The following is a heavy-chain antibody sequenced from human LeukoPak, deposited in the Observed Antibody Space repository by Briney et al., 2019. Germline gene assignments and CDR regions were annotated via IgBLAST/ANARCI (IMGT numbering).Heavy chain of an antibody. CDR2: ISSSGSTI. CDR1: GFTFSDYY. J-gene: IGHJ4*02. V-gene: IGHV3-11*04. D-gene: IGHD6-6*01. CDR3: ARVRQLVLVDY. Sequence: GGSLRLSCAASGFTFSDYYMSWIRQAPGKGLEWVSYISSSGSTIYYADSVKGRFTISRDNAKNSLYLQMNSLRAEDTAVYCCARVRQLVLVDYWGQGTLVTVSS.